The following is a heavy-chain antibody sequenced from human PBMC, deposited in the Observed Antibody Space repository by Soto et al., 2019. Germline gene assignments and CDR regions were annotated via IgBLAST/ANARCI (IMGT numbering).Heavy chain of an antibody. J-gene: IGHJ4*02. CDR1: GYTFTNYW. CDR3: ARQTNTIRQYYFDS. V-gene: IGHV5-51*01. Sequence: ESLKMACNSSGYTFTNYWICWGLQVPVRGLEWMGIIYPGDSDTRYSPSFQGQVTISADKSISTAYLQWSSLKASDNAMYFCARQTNTIRQYYFDSWGQGTLVTVSS. CDR2: IYPGDSDT. D-gene: IGHD3-3*01.